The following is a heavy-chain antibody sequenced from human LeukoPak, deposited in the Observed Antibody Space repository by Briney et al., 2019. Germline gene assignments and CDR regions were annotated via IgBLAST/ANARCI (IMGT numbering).Heavy chain of an antibody. D-gene: IGHD2-15*01. CDR1: GFTFSSYW. CDR2: IKQDGSGK. Sequence: GGSLRLSCAASGFTFSSYWMSWVRQAPGKGLEWVANIKQDGSGKYYVDSVKGRFTISRDNAKNSLYLQMNSLRAEDTAVYYCARDLLTSADAFDIWGQGTMVTVSS. CDR3: ARDLLTSADAFDI. V-gene: IGHV3-7*01. J-gene: IGHJ3*02.